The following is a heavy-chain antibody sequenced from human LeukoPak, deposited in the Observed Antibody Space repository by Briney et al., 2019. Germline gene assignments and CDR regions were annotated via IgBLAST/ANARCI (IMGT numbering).Heavy chain of an antibody. Sequence: GGSLRLSCAASGFTFSSYAMHWVRQAPGKGLEWVAVISYDGSNKYYADSVKGRFTISRDNSKNTLYLQMNSLRAEDTAVYYCARAGYRSGGSCYGFWYYYGMDVWGQGTTVTVSS. CDR3: ARAGYRSGGSCYGFWYYYGMDV. CDR1: GFTFSSYA. J-gene: IGHJ6*02. D-gene: IGHD2-15*01. CDR2: ISYDGSNK. V-gene: IGHV3-30-3*01.